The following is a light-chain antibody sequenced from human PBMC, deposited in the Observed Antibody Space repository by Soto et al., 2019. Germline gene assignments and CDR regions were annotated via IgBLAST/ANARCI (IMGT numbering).Light chain of an antibody. Sequence: DIQMTQSPSSLSASVGDRVTITCRASQSISSYLNWYQQKPGKAPKLLIYAASSLQSGVPSRFSGSGSGTDCTLTISSLPPEDFATYYCQQSYSTPFTFGQGTKLEIK. CDR3: QQSYSTPFT. CDR1: QSISSY. J-gene: IGKJ2*01. V-gene: IGKV1-39*01. CDR2: AAS.